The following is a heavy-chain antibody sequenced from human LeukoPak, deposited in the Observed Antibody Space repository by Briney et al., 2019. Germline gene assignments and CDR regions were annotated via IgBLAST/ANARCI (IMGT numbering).Heavy chain of an antibody. V-gene: IGHV1-8*01. D-gene: IGHD6-13*01. CDR3: ARVIAPLYYYYGMDV. CDR2: MNPNSGNT. CDR1: GYTFTSYD. Sequence: ASVKVSCKASGYTFTSYDINWVRQATGQGLEWMGWMNPNSGNTGYAQKFQGRVTMTRNTSISTAYMELSSLRSGDTAVYYCARVIAPLYYYYGMDVWGQGTTVTVSS. J-gene: IGHJ6*02.